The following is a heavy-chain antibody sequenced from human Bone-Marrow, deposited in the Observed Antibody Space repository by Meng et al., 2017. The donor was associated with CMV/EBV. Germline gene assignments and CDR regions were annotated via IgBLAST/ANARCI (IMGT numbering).Heavy chain of an antibody. V-gene: IGHV1-18*01. CDR1: GYTFSSYG. CDR3: ARVRTRTIFGVVDYYFDY. D-gene: IGHD3-3*01. CDR2: IRAYNGNT. J-gene: IGHJ4*02. Sequence: ASVKVSCKASGYTFSSYGISWVRQAPGQGLEWMGWIRAYNGNTNFAQKLQGRVTMTTDTSTSTAYLELRSLRSDDTAVYYCARVRTRTIFGVVDYYFDYWGQGTLVTASS.